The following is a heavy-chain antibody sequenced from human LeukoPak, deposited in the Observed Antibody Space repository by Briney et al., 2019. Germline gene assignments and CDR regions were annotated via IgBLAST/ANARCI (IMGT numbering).Heavy chain of an antibody. CDR2: ISWNSGSI. V-gene: IGHV3-9*01. CDR1: GFTFDDYA. CDR3: AKGGAAGSIAARFAAKDAFDI. Sequence: PGRSLRLSCAASGFTFDDYAMHWVRQAPGKGLEWVSGISWNSGSIGYADSVKGRFTISRDNAKNSLYLQMNSLRAEDTALYYCAKGGAAGSIAARFAAKDAFDIWGQGTMVTVSS. J-gene: IGHJ3*02. D-gene: IGHD6-6*01.